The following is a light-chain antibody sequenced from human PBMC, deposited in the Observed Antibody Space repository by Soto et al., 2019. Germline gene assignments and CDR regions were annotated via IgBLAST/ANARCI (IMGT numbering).Light chain of an antibody. CDR2: GAS. CDR3: QQYNNWPLIT. J-gene: IGKJ5*01. CDR1: HSVSSN. Sequence: EIILTQSPATLSMSPGERVTLSCTARHSVSSNLAWYQQTPGQAPRLXXYGASTRATGIPARFSGSGSGTEFTLTISSLQSEDFAAYYCQQYNNWPLITFGQGTRLEIK. V-gene: IGKV3-15*01.